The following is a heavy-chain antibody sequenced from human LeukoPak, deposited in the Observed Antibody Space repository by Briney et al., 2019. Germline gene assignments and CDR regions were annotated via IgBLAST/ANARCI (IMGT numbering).Heavy chain of an antibody. Sequence: GGSLRLSCAASGFTFSDYYMSWIRQAPGKGLGWVSYISSSSSYTNYADSVKGRFTISRDNAKNSLYLQMNSLRAEDTAVYYCASSHAAAGNDYWGQGTLVTVSS. D-gene: IGHD6-13*01. J-gene: IGHJ4*02. CDR2: ISSSSSYT. CDR1: GFTFSDYY. V-gene: IGHV3-11*06. CDR3: ASSHAAAGNDY.